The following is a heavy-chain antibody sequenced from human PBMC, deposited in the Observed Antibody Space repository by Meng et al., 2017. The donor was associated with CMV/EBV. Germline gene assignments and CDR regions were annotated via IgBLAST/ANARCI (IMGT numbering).Heavy chain of an antibody. CDR1: GYTFTGYY. J-gene: IGHJ6*02. D-gene: IGHD2-2*01. V-gene: IGHV1-2*02. Sequence: ASVKVSCKASGYTFTGYYMHWVRQAPGQGLEWMGWINPNSGGTNYAQKFQGRVTMTRDTSISTAYMELSRLRSDDTAVYYCARDQSSTCYYYYGMDVWGQGTTVTVSS. CDR3: ARDQSSTCYYYYGMDV. CDR2: INPNSGGT.